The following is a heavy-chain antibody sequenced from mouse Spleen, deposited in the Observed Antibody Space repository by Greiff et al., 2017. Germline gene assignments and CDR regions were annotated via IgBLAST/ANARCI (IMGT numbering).Heavy chain of an antibody. Sequence: VKLMESGPGLVQPSQSLSITCTVSGFSLTSYGVHWVRQSPGKGLEWLGVIWSGGSTDYNAAFISRLSISKDNSKSQVFFKMNSLQADDTAIYYCAREETGTGAMDYWGQGTSVTVSS. V-gene: IGHV2-2*01. CDR2: IWSGGST. D-gene: IGHD4-1*01. CDR1: GFSLTSYG. J-gene: IGHJ4*01. CDR3: AREETGTGAMDY.